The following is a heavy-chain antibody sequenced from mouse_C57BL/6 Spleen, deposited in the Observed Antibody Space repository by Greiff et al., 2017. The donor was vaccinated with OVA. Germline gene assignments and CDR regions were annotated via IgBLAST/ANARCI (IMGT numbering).Heavy chain of an antibody. CDR2: INPSTGGT. D-gene: IGHD2-4*01. CDR3: ARGIYYDYDYFDY. Sequence: VQLQQSGPELVKPGASVKISCKASGYSFTGYYMNWVKQSPEKSLEWIGEINPSTGGTTYNQKFKAKATLTVDKSSSTAYMQLKSLTSEDSAVYYCARGIYYDYDYFDYWGQGTTLTVSS. CDR1: GYSFTGYY. V-gene: IGHV1-42*01. J-gene: IGHJ2*01.